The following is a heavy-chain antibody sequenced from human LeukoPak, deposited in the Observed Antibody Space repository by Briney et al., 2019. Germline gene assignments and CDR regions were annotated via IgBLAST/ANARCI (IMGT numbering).Heavy chain of an antibody. CDR1: GFTFSSYA. CDR2: ISYDGSNK. V-gene: IGHV3-30-3*01. J-gene: IGHJ6*02. Sequence: GGSLRLSCAASGFTFSSYAMHWVRQAPGKGLEWVAVISYDGSNKYYADSVKGRFTISRDNSKNTLYLQMNSLRAEDTAVYYCAREIESMDVWGQETTVTVSS. CDR3: AREIESMDV.